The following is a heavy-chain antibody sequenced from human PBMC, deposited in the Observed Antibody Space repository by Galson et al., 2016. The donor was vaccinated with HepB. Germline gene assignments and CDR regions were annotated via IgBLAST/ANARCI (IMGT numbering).Heavy chain of an antibody. CDR2: ITRSGGTT. Sequence: SLRLSCAASGFTFSSYDMHWFRQAPGKGLEWVSYITRSGGTTLYADSVKGRFTISRDNAKNSLYLQMNSLRDEDTAVYYCARDVRGSEDYWGQGTLVTVSS. J-gene: IGHJ4*02. CDR1: GFTFSSYD. D-gene: IGHD1-26*01. CDR3: ARDVRGSEDY. V-gene: IGHV3-48*02.